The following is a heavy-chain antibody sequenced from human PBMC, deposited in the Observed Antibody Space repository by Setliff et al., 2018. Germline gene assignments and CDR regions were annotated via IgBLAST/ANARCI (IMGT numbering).Heavy chain of an antibody. CDR1: GYTFTNYG. Sequence: GASVKVSCKASGYTFTNYGISWVRQAPGQGLEWMGWISAYNGIANYAQRVQGRVTITADKSTSTAYMELSSLRSEDTAVYYCARSYCSSTSCYPFDYWGQGTLVTVSS. CDR2: ISAYNGIA. J-gene: IGHJ4*02. V-gene: IGHV1-18*01. CDR3: ARSYCSSTSCYPFDY. D-gene: IGHD2-2*01.